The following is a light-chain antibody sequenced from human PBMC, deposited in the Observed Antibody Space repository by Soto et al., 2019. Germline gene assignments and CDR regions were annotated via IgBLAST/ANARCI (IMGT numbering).Light chain of an antibody. V-gene: IGLV2-23*03. CDR3: CSYAVSRTFPGV. Sequence: QSVLTQPASVSGSPGQSITISCTGTSSDVGSYNLVSWYQQHPGKAPKLMIYEGSKRPSGVSNRFSGSKSGNTATLTISGLQAEEEADYYCCSYAVSRTFPGVFVGGTQLTVL. CDR2: EGS. CDR1: SSDVGSYNL. J-gene: IGLJ2*01.